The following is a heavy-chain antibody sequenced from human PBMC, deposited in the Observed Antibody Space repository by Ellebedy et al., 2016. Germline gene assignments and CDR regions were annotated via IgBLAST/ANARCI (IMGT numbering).Heavy chain of an antibody. J-gene: IGHJ3*02. CDR2: IIPILGIA. D-gene: IGHD1-1*01. V-gene: IGHV1-69*04. CDR3: ATRETSPDAFDI. Sequence: ASVKVSCKASGGTFSSYAISWVRQAPGQGLEWMGRIIPILGIANYAQKFQGRVTITADKSTSTAYMELSSLRSEDTAVYYCATRETSPDAFDIWGQGTMVTVSS. CDR1: GGTFSSYA.